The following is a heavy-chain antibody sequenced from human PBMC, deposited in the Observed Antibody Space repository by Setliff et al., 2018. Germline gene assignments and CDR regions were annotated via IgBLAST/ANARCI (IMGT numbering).Heavy chain of an antibody. V-gene: IGHV2-5*02. CDR2: IYYDDDK. CDR1: GFSLSTTGVG. D-gene: IGHD3-3*01. J-gene: IGHJ4*02. Sequence: ESGPTLVNPTETLTLTCSVSGFSLSTTGVGVGWIRQPPGKALEWLALIYYDDDKRYNPSLESRLTITKDTSKNQVVLSMTNMDPADTATFYCARGFWSGYFVLDNWGLGSLVTVSS. CDR3: ARGFWSGYFVLDN.